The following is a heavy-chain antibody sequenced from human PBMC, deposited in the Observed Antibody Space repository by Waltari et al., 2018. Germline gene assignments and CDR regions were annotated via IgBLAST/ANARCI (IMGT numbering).Heavy chain of an antibody. CDR2: IGWKSGSI. D-gene: IGHD2-2*01. CDR3: AKDIGAAAIIGGFDY. V-gene: IGHV3-9*01. J-gene: IGHJ4*02. Sequence: EVQLVESGGGLVQPGRSLRLSCAASGFTFEDYAMHWVRQDTGKGLVWVSGIGWKSGSIGYADAVKGRFTISRDNAKNSLYLQMNSLRAEYTALYYCAKDIGAAAIIGGFDYWGQGTLVTVSS. CDR1: GFTFEDYA.